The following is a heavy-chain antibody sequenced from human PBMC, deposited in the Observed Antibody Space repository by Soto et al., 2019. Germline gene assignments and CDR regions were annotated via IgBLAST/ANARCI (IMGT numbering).Heavy chain of an antibody. CDR3: ARVTRGYSGYNDY. CDR2: ISSSSSYT. V-gene: IGHV3-11*05. Sequence: LRLSCATSGFTFSDYYMSWIRQAPGKGLEWVSYISSSSSYTNYADSVKGRFTISRDNAKNSLYLQMNSLRAEDTAVYYCARVTRGYSGYNDYWGQGTLVTVSS. D-gene: IGHD5-12*01. J-gene: IGHJ4*02. CDR1: GFTFSDYY.